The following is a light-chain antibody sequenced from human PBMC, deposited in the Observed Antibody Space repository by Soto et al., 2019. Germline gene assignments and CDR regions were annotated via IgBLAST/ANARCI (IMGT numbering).Light chain of an antibody. V-gene: IGKV3-15*01. CDR2: AAS. Sequence: EVVVTQSPATLSVSPGERATLSCRASQSVSSNLAWYQQKPGQDPRLLIYAASTMATGIPAWFSGSGSGTDFTLTITSLQTEDFAFYYCQQYYHWPRTFGQGTKVEIK. J-gene: IGKJ1*01. CDR1: QSVSSN. CDR3: QQYYHWPRT.